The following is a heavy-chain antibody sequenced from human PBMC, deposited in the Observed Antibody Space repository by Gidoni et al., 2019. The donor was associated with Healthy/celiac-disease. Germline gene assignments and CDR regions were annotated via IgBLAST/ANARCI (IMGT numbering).Heavy chain of an antibody. CDR1: GGSISSSSYY. D-gene: IGHD6-13*01. J-gene: IGHJ4*02. V-gene: IGHV4-39*01. Sequence: QLQLQESGPGLVKHSETLSLTCTVPGGSISSSSYYWGWIRQPPGKGLEWIGSIYYSGSTYYNPSLKSRVTISVDTSKNQFSLKLSSVTAADTAVYYCARIAAAEYFDYWGQGTLVTVSS. CDR2: IYYSGST. CDR3: ARIAAAEYFDY.